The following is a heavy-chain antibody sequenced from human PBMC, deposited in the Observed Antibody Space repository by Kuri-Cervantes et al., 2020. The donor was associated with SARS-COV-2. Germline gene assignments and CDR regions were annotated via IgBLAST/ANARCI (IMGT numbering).Heavy chain of an antibody. Sequence: GSLRLSCSVSGDFIRSTSYYWGWIRQPPGKGLEWIGNIYYSGSTYYSPSLKSRVTISVDMSKNQFSLNLNSVTAADTAVYYCARLVRQYSSSSSPDYWGQGTLVTVSS. D-gene: IGHD6-6*01. CDR2: IYYSGST. V-gene: IGHV4-39*01. CDR1: GDFIRSTSYY. CDR3: ARLVRQYSSSSSPDY. J-gene: IGHJ4*02.